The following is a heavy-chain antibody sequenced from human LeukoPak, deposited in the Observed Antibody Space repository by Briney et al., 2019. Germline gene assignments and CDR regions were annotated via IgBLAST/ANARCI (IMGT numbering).Heavy chain of an antibody. CDR3: ARVADMVRGVIHYYFAY. D-gene: IGHD3-10*01. J-gene: IGHJ4*02. Sequence: PGGSLRLSCAASGFTFSSYSMNWVRQAPGKGLEWVSSISSSSSYIYYADSVKGRFTISRDNAKNSLYLQMNSLRAEDTAVYYCARVADMVRGVIHYYFAYWGQGTLVTVSS. CDR1: GFTFSSYS. V-gene: IGHV3-21*01. CDR2: ISSSSSYI.